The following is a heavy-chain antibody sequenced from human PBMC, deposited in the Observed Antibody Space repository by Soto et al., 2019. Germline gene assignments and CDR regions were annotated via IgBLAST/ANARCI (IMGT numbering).Heavy chain of an antibody. D-gene: IGHD3-3*01. CDR3: ARPDRIYDFWSGYYTEGAFGI. V-gene: IGHV4-34*01. CDR1: GGSFSGYY. J-gene: IGHJ3*02. Sequence: PSETLSLTCAVYGGSFSGYYWSWIRQPPGKGLEWIGEINHSGSTNYNPSLKSRVTISVDTSKNQFSLKLSSVTAADTAVYYCARPDRIYDFWSGYYTEGAFGIWGQGTMVTVSS. CDR2: INHSGST.